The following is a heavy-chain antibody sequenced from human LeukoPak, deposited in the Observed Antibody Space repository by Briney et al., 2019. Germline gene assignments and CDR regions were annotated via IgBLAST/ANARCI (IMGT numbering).Heavy chain of an antibody. CDR3: LRDAQRPRLTPDY. D-gene: IGHD6-25*01. CDR1: GYTFNTYG. J-gene: IGHJ4*02. CDR2: ISTYNGDV. V-gene: IGHV1-18*01. Sequence: ASVKVSCKASGYTFNTYGINWVRQAPGQGLEWMGWISTYNGDVNYVQNLQGRVTMTTDTSASTAYMELMGLRSDDTAVYYCLRDAQRPRLTPDYWGQGTLVTVSS.